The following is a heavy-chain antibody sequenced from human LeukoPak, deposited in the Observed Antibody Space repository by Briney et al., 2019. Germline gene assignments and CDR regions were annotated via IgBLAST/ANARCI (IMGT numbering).Heavy chain of an antibody. D-gene: IGHD4-17*01. Sequence: PGGSLRLSCAASGFTFSRYWMSWVRQAPGKGLEWVANIKQDGSAKYYVDSVKGRFTTSRDNAKNSMYLQMNSLRAEDTAVYYCARGGDDDFDLGDYWGQGTLVTVSS. J-gene: IGHJ4*02. CDR3: ARGGDDDFDLGDY. CDR1: GFTFSRYW. V-gene: IGHV3-7*01. CDR2: IKQDGSAK.